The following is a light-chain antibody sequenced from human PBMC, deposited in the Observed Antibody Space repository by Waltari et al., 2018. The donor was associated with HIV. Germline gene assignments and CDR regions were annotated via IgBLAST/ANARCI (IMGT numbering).Light chain of an antibody. CDR3: MQALQTPRT. J-gene: IGKJ4*01. Sequence: DIVLTQSPLSLPVTPGEPASISCGSSQSLLHSNGYKYLDWYLQNPGQPPHLLIYLGSNRASGVPDRFSGSGSGTNFTLKISRVEADDVGTYYCMQALQTPRTFGGGTKVEIK. V-gene: IGKV2-28*01. CDR1: QSLLHSNGYKY. CDR2: LGS.